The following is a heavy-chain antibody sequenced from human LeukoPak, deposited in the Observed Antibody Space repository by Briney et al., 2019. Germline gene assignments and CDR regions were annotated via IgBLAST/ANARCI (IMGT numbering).Heavy chain of an antibody. D-gene: IGHD2-15*01. J-gene: IGHJ4*02. CDR3: ARGFCSGGRCYLFDS. CDR1: FLSNNYSY. CDR2: IYSCGST. Sequence: SDTLPHTRTLSFLSNNYSYWSWIPPPPGKGLEWIGRIYSCGSTHYKPSLKSRVPMSVDTSKNQLSLKLNSVTAADTAVYFCARGFCSGGRCYLFDSWGQGTLVTVSS. V-gene: IGHV4-4*07.